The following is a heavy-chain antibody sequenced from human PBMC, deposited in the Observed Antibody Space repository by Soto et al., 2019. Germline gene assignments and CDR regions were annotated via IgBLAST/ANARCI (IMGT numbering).Heavy chain of an antibody. Sequence: SETLSLTCTLSGGAINDHYWSCIRQPPGKGLEWIGYIYYNGNTNYNPSLESRVTISVDRSRNQFSLRLTSLTAADTAVYYCARVRTGYFDYWGRGALVTVSS. V-gene: IGHV4-59*11. CDR3: ARVRTGYFDY. CDR1: GGAINDHY. D-gene: IGHD3-9*01. CDR2: IYYNGNT. J-gene: IGHJ4*02.